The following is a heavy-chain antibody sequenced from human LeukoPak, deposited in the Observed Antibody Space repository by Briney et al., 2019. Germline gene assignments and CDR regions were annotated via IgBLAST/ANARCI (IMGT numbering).Heavy chain of an antibody. V-gene: IGHV1-2*02. CDR1: GYTFTGYY. Sequence: ASVKVSCKASGYTFTGYYMHWVRQAPGQGLEWVGWINPNRGGTNYAQKFQGRVTMTRDTSISTAYMELSRLRSDDTAVYYCASLPGIAVAGDEYYFDYWGQGTLVTVSS. J-gene: IGHJ4*02. D-gene: IGHD6-19*01. CDR2: INPNRGGT. CDR3: ASLPGIAVAGDEYYFDY.